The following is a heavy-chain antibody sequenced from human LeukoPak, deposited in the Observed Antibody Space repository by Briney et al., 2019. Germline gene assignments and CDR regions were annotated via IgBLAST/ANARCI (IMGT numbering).Heavy chain of an antibody. V-gene: IGHV3-21*01. J-gene: IGHJ3*02. D-gene: IGHD3-16*01. CDR2: ISSSSSYI. Sequence: PGGSLRLSCAASGFTFSSYSMNWVRQAPGKGLEWVSSISSSSSYIYYADSVKGRFTISRDNAKNSLYLQMNSLRAEDTAVYYCARALGGSTCDFDIWGQGTTVPVSS. CDR1: GFTFSSYS. CDR3: ARALGGSTCDFDI.